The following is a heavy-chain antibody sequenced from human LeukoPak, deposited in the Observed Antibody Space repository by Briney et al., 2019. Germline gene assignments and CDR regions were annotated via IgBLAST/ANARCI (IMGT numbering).Heavy chain of an antibody. V-gene: IGHV5-51*01. J-gene: IGHJ4*02. CDR1: GYSFTSYW. D-gene: IGHD6-13*01. CDR2: IYPGDSDT. CDR3: ARRSGIAAAGTRGAVDY. Sequence: GESLQISCKGSGYSFTSYWIGWVRQMPGEGLEWMGIIYPGDSDTRYSPSFQGQVTISADKSISTAYLQWSSLKASDTAMYYCARRSGIAAAGTRGAVDYWGQGTLVTVSS.